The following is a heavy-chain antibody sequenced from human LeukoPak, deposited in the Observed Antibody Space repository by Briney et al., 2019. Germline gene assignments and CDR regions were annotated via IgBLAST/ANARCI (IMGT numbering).Heavy chain of an antibody. V-gene: IGHV3-21*01. CDR1: GFTFSSYG. D-gene: IGHD6-13*01. CDR3: ARVGYSSSWRERYKYYFDY. CDR2: ISSTSSNI. J-gene: IGHJ4*02. Sequence: GGSLRLSCAASGFTFSSYGMNWVRQAPGKGLEWVSSISSTSSNIYYADSVKGRFTISRDNAKNSLYLQMNSLRAEDTALYYCARVGYSSSWRERYKYYFDYWGQGTLVTVSS.